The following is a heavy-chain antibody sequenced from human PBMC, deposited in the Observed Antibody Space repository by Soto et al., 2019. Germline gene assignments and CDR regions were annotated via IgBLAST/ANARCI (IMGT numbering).Heavy chain of an antibody. V-gene: IGHV1-69*13. CDR2: IIPIFGTA. CDR1: GGTFSSYA. D-gene: IGHD1-26*01. CDR3: ATGTRVSGSYYYYGMDV. Sequence: SVKVSCKASGGTFSSYAISWVRQAPGQGPEWMGGIIPIFGTANYAQKFQGRVTITADESTSTAYMELSSLRSEDTAVYYCATGTRVSGSYYYYGMDVWGQGTTVTVSS. J-gene: IGHJ6*02.